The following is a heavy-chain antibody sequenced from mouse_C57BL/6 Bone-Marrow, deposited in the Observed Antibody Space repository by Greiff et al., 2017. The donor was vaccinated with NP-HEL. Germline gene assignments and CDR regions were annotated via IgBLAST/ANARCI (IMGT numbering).Heavy chain of an antibody. D-gene: IGHD2-3*01. CDR2: IYPRSGNT. CDR1: GYTFTSYG. J-gene: IGHJ2*01. CDR3: AREGLYDGPYYFDY. Sequence: VQLQESGAELARPGASVKLSCKASGYTFTSYGISWVKQRTGQGLEWIGEIYPRSGNTYYNEKFKGKATLTADKSSSTAYMELRSLTSEDSAVYFCAREGLYDGPYYFDYWGQGTTLTVSS. V-gene: IGHV1-81*01.